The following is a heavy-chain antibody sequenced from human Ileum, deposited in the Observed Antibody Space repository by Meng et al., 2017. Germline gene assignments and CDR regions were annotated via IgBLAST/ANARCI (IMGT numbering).Heavy chain of an antibody. J-gene: IGHJ4*02. V-gene: IGHV3-74*01. CDR2: ITSDGRST. CDR3: ARGLVGTSTVSDY. CDR1: GFTFSSHW. D-gene: IGHD1-26*01. Sequence: SCAASGFTFSSHWMHWVRQVPGKGLMWVSRITSDGRSTSHADSVKGRFIMSSDNAKNTLYLQMNSLRAEDTAVYYCARGLVGTSTVSDYWGQGTLVTVSS.